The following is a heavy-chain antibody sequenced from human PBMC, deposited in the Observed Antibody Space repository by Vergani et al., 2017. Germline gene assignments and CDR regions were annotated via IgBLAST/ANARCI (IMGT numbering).Heavy chain of an antibody. D-gene: IGHD6-6*01. CDR3: EREGYSSSSFDY. CDR1: GGSISSYY. J-gene: IGHJ4*02. CDR2: IYYSGST. V-gene: IGHV4-59*01. Sequence: QVQLQESGPGLVKPSETLSLTCTVSGGSISSYYWSWIRQPPGKGLEWIGYIYYSGSTNYNPALKSRVTISVDTSKYQFSLKLSSVTAADTAVYYCEREGYSSSSFDYWGQGTLVTVSS.